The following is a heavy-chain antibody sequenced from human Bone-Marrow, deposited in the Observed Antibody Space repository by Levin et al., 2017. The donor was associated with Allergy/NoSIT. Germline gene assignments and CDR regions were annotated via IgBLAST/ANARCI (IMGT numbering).Heavy chain of an antibody. D-gene: IGHD3-10*01. Sequence: GGSLRLSCAASGFTFSDYALHWVRQAPGKGLEWVAVISFDGSNKFYADSVKGRFTISRDNSKSTLYLQMNSIRGEDTAVYYCARRRVAGRGADEACDVLGQGTMVTVSS. CDR3: ARRRVAGRGADEACDV. CDR2: ISFDGSNK. CDR1: GFTFSDYA. J-gene: IGHJ3*01. V-gene: IGHV3-30-3*01.